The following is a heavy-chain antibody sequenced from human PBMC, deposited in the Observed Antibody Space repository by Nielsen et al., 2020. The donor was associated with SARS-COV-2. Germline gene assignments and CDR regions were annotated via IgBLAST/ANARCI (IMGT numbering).Heavy chain of an antibody. CDR3: ARGGELELDY. J-gene: IGHJ4*02. V-gene: IGHV3-30*03. CDR2: ISYDGSNK. Sequence: GESLKISCAASGFTFSSYGMHWVRQAPGKGLEWVAAISYDGSNKYYADSVKGRFTISRDDSKNTLYLEMNSLRGDDTAVYFCARGGELELDYWGQGTLVTVSS. CDR1: GFTFSSYG. D-gene: IGHD1-1*01.